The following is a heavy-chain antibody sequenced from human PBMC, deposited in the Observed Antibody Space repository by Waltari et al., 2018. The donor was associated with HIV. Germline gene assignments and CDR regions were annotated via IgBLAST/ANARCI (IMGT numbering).Heavy chain of an antibody. CDR3: ASGLYWNPRGGAFDV. V-gene: IGHV4-59*01. J-gene: IGHJ3*01. CDR1: GGSLSSYY. CDR2: IYGTGNS. Sequence: QVQLQESGPGLVKPSETLSLTCTVSGGSLSSYYWNWIRQSPERGLEWIGYIYGTGNSNDNPALKSRVTISSETAKKQVLLKLNAVTAADTAMYYCASGLYWNPRGGAFDVWGPGTEVTVSS. D-gene: IGHD1-1*01.